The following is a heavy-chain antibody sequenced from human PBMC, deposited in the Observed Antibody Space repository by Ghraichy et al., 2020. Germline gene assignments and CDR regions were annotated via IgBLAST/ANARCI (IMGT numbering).Heavy chain of an antibody. CDR3: ARSVYQRRKFDY. D-gene: IGHD6-25*01. CDR2: IYPSYSDT. J-gene: IGHJ4*02. V-gene: IGHV5-51*01. Sequence: KNLEWMGIIYPSYSDTRYSPSFQGQVTISADKSISTAYLQWSSLKASDTAMYYCARSVYQRRKFDYWGQGTLGTVS.